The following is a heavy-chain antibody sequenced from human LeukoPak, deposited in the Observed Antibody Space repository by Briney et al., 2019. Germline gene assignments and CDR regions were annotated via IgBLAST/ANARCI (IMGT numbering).Heavy chain of an antibody. D-gene: IGHD3-3*02. V-gene: IGHV3-74*01. J-gene: IGHJ2*01. CDR3: ARPIRGAYWFFDL. CDR2: SNTDGSST. Sequence: GGSLRLSCAASGFAFSSYWMHWVRQAPGKGLVWVSRSNTDGSSTSYADSVKGRFTISRDNAKNTLYLQMNSLRAEDTAVYYCARPIRGAYWFFDLWGRGTLVTVSS. CDR1: GFAFSSYW.